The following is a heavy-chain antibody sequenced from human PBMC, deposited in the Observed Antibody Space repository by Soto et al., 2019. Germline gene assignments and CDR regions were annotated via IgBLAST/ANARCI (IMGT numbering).Heavy chain of an antibody. CDR1: GYTFTTYA. V-gene: IGHV1-3*01. CDR2: INAGNGNT. Sequence: QVQVVQSGAEVKKPGASVKISCKASGYTFTTYAMHWVRQAPGQGLEWMAWINAGNGNTRYSPKFQGRVTISRDTSASTSYMELRSLRSEDTAVYYCARGKGMAQNYYYQGMDVWGQGTTVTVS. CDR3: ARGKGMAQNYYYQGMDV. J-gene: IGHJ6*02.